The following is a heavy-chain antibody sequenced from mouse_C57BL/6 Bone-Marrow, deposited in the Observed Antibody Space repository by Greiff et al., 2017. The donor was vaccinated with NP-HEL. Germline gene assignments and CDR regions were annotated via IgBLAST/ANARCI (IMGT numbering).Heavy chain of an antibody. D-gene: IGHD2-4*01. V-gene: IGHV1-55*01. J-gene: IGHJ3*01. CDR2: IYPGSGST. CDR3: AKSTMITPSWFAY. Sequence: VQLQQSGAELVKPGASVKMSCKASGYTFTSYWMTWVKQRPGQGLEWIGDIYPGSGSTNYNEKFKSKATLTVDTSSSTAYMQLSSLTSEDAAVYYCAKSTMITPSWFAYWGQGTLVTVSA. CDR1: GYTFTSYW.